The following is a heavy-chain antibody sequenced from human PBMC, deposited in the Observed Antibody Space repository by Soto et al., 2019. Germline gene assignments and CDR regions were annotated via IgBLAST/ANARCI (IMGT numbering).Heavy chain of an antibody. V-gene: IGHV3-23*01. Sequence: QPGGSLRLSCAASGFTFSSYAMSWVRQAPGKGLEWVSAISGSGGSTYYADSVKGRFTISRDNSKNTLYLQMNSLRAEDTAVYYCAKAPYYDSSGPHYYYYYGMDVWGQGTTVTVSS. CDR3: AKAPYYDSSGPHYYYYYGMDV. CDR1: GFTFSSYA. J-gene: IGHJ6*02. CDR2: ISGSGGST. D-gene: IGHD3-22*01.